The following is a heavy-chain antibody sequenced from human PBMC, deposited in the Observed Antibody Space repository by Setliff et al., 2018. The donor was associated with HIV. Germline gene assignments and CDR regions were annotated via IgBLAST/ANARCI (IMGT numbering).Heavy chain of an antibody. J-gene: IGHJ6*03. D-gene: IGHD3-22*01. CDR3: ARRRSPPSGFYSRYYLDA. V-gene: IGHV4-59*08. CDR2: ISYSGTT. Sequence: TSETLSLTCTVSGGFIGSFFWTWVRQPPGKGLQWIGHISYSGTTDYNPSLKSRVAISVDTSKNQFSLKMTSVTAADTAFYFCARRRSPPSGFYSRYYLDAWGKGTTVTVSS. CDR1: GGFIGSFF.